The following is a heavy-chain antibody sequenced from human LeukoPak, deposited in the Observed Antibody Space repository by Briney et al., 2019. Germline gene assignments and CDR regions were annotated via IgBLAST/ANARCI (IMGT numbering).Heavy chain of an antibody. D-gene: IGHD2-2*01. V-gene: IGHV1-8*03. Sequence: ASVKVSCKASGGTFSSYAISWVRQATGQGLEWMGWMNPNSGNTGYAQKFQGRVTITRNTSISTAYMELSSLRSEDTAVYYCARGTSYCSSTSCSPSLGFDYWGQGTLVTVSS. CDR1: GGTFSSYA. J-gene: IGHJ4*02. CDR2: MNPNSGNT. CDR3: ARGTSYCSSTSCSPSLGFDY.